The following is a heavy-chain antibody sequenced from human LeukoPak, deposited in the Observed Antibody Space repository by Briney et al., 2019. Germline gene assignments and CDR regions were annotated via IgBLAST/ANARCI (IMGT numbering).Heavy chain of an antibody. V-gene: IGHV3-11*01. CDR3: ARSAVVVIAALPYGMDD. J-gene: IGHJ6*02. D-gene: IGHD2-15*01. CDR2: ISSSGSTI. Sequence: GGSLRLSCAASGFTFSDYYMSWIRQAPGKGLEWVSHISSSGSTIYYADSVKGRFTISRDNAKNSLYLQMNSLRAEDTAVYYCARSAVVVIAALPYGMDDWGQGPTVTVSS. CDR1: GFTFSDYY.